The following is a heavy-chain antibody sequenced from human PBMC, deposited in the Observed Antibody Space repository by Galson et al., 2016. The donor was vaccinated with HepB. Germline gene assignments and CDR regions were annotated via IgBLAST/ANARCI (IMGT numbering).Heavy chain of an antibody. J-gene: IGHJ6*02. CDR3: ARVYSSASIVYYGMDV. Sequence: SLRLSCAASGFIFSSYGMAWVRQAPGKGLEWVSGITASDDDYYADSVKGRFTISRDNSKKTLYLQMNSLRAEDTAVYFCARVYSSASIVYYGMDVWGQGTTVIVSS. V-gene: IGHV3-23*01. CDR1: GFIFSSYG. D-gene: IGHD6-6*01. CDR2: ITASDDD.